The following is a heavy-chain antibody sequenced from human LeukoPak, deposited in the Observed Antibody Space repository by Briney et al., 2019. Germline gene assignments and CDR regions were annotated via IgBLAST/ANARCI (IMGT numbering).Heavy chain of an antibody. D-gene: IGHD5-18*01. CDR3: ASSLDTAMVTFDY. CDR2: IWYDGSNK. CDR1: GVTFSSYG. Sequence: PGGSLRLSCAASGVTFSSYGMHWVRQAPGKGLEWVAVIWYDGSNKYYADSVKGRFTISRDNSKNALYLQMNSLRAEDTAVYYCASSLDTAMVTFDYWGQGTLVTVSS. J-gene: IGHJ4*02. V-gene: IGHV3-33*08.